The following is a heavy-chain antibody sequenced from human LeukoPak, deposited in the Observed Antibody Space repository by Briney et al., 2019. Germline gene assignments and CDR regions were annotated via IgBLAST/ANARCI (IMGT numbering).Heavy chain of an antibody. CDR2: IKQDGSEK. CDR3: ARDPGLYEY. D-gene: IGHD2-8*01. CDR1: GFTFNSYR. Sequence: SGGSLRLSCAASGFTFNSYRMSWVRQAPGKGLEWVANIKQDGSEKYYADSVKGQFTISRDNAKNTLFLQMNSLGAEYTAVYYCARDPGLYEYWGQGTLVTVSS. J-gene: IGHJ4*02. V-gene: IGHV3-7*01.